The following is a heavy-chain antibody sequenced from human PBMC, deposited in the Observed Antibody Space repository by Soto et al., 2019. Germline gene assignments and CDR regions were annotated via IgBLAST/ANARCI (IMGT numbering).Heavy chain of an antibody. V-gene: IGHV4-30-2*01. J-gene: IGHJ4*02. CDR2: IYHSGST. CDR3: ARGQTTVTTLDY. D-gene: IGHD4-17*01. Sequence: QLQLQESGSGLVKPSQTLSLTCAVSGGSISSGVYSWYWIRQPPGKGLEWIGYIYHSGSTYYNPSLKSRVTTTVDRSKNQFSLKLSSVTAADTAVYYCARGQTTVTTLDYWGQGTLVTVSS. CDR1: GGSISSGVYS.